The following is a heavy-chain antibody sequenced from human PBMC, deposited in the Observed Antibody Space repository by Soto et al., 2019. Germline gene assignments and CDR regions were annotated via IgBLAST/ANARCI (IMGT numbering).Heavy chain of an antibody. Sequence: ASVKVSCKASGGTFSSYAISWVRQAPGQGLEWMGGIIPIFGTANYAQKFQGRVTITADESTSTAYMELSSLRSEDTAVYYCARGSNRYSSSSPYGMDVWGQGTTVTVSS. CDR1: GGTFSSYA. CDR2: IIPIFGTA. V-gene: IGHV1-69*13. J-gene: IGHJ6*02. D-gene: IGHD6-6*01. CDR3: ARGSNRYSSSSPYGMDV.